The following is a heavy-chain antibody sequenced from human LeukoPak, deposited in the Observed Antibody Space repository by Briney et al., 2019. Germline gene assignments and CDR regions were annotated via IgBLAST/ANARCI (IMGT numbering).Heavy chain of an antibody. CDR1: GYTFTSYG. V-gene: IGHV1-18*01. CDR3: ERARVTLQLLHVEEDY. Sequence: ASVKVSCKASGYTFTSYGISWVRQAPGQGLEWMGWISAYNGNTNYAQKLQGRVTMTTDTSTSTAYMELRSLRSDDTAVYYCERARVTLQLLHVEEDYWGQGTLVTVSS. J-gene: IGHJ4*02. D-gene: IGHD4-11*01. CDR2: ISAYNGNT.